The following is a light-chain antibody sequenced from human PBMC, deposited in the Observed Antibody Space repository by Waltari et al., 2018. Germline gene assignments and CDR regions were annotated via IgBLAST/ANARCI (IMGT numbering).Light chain of an antibody. CDR1: QSVSTN. V-gene: IGKV3D-15*01. Sequence: IVMTQSPATLSVSPGERATLSCRARQSVSTNLAWYQQKPGKAPRLLTDGASARATAVPASFSGSGSETEFTLTISSLQSEDFAFYYCQQYNNWPPRFTFGPGTKVDI. J-gene: IGKJ3*01. CDR3: QQYNNWPPRFT. CDR2: GAS.